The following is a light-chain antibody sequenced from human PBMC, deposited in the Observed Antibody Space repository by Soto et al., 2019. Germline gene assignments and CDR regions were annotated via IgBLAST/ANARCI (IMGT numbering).Light chain of an antibody. V-gene: IGKV3-15*01. CDR1: QSISDT. J-gene: IGKJ1*01. Sequence: EIVITQSPATLSVSPGGRATLSCRASQSISDTLAWYQQKPGQAPRLLIYGASTRAPGFPARFSGSGSGTDFTLTISSXQSEDFAVYYCQQYNNWPWTFGQGTKVDIK. CDR2: GAS. CDR3: QQYNNWPWT.